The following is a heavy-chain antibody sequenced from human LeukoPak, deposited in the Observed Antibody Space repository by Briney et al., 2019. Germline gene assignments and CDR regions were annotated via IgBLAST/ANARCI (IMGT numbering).Heavy chain of an antibody. CDR2: MNPNSGNT. J-gene: IGHJ4*02. Sequence: GASVKVSCKASGYTFTSYDINWVRQATGQGLEWMGWMNPNSGNTGYAQKFQGRVTMTRNTSISTAYMELSSLRSDNTAVYYCAREWYDILTGYQGFQLDYWGQGSLVTVSS. CDR3: AREWYDILTGYQGFQLDY. CDR1: GYTFTSYD. D-gene: IGHD3-9*01. V-gene: IGHV1-8*01.